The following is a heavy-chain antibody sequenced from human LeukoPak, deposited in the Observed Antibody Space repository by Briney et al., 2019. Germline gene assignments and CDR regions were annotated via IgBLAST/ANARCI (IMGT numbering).Heavy chain of an antibody. CDR2: IYYSGST. V-gene: IGHV4-59*01. CDR1: GGSISSYY. J-gene: IGHJ5*02. CDR3: ARSSSSWYGGWLDWFDP. Sequence: SETLSLTCTVSGGSISSYYWSWIRQPPGKGLEWIGYIYYSGSTNYNPSLKSRVTISVDTSKNQFSLKLSSVTAADTAVYYCARSSSSWYGGWLDWFDPWGQGTLVTVSS. D-gene: IGHD6-13*01.